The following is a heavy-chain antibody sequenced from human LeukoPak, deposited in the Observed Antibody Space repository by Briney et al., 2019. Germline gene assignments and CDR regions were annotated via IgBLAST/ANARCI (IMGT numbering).Heavy chain of an antibody. J-gene: IGHJ4*02. CDR1: GGSISSYY. D-gene: IGHD3-16*01. V-gene: IGHV4-59*08. Sequence: RTSEPLSLTCTVSGGSISSYYWSWLRQPPGKGLEWMGYIYYSGSTNYNPSLKSRVTISVDTSKNQFSLKLSCVTAADTSVYYCARHYAPPGAIDYWGQGTLVTVSS. CDR2: IYYSGST. CDR3: ARHYAPPGAIDY.